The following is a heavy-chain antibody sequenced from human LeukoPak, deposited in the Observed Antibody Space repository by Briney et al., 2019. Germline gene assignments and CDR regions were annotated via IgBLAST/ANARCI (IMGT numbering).Heavy chain of an antibody. J-gene: IGHJ4*02. D-gene: IGHD3-3*01. CDR3: ARSHLFYDFWSGYL. CDR1: GASISSYY. V-gene: IGHV4-59*01. CDR2: IYYSGST. Sequence: PSETLSLTCTVSGASISSYYWSWIRQPPGKGLEWIGYIYYSGSTNYNPSLKSRVTISVDTSKNQFSLKLSSVTAADTAVYYCARSHLFYDFWSGYLWGQGTLVTVSS.